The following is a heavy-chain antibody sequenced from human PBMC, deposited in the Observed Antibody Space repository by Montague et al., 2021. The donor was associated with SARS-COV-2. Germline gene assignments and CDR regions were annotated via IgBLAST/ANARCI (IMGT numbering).Heavy chain of an antibody. Sequence: SETLSLTCTVSNYSVSSGYYWGWIRQFPGKGLEWIGFKFHSGSTXYNPSLQSRVITSADTSKNQVSLKLRSVSAADTAVYYCARGVVGPTVLFLEYWGQGILVAVSS. CDR2: KFHSGST. CDR1: NYSVSSGYY. D-gene: IGHD1-26*01. V-gene: IGHV4-38-2*02. CDR3: ARGVVGPTVLFLEY. J-gene: IGHJ4*02.